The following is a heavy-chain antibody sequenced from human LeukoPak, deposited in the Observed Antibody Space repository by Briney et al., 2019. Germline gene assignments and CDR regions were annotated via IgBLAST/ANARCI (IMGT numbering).Heavy chain of an antibody. CDR1: GFTFTKYW. CDR2: INNEGNDT. J-gene: IGHJ4*02. Sequence: GGSLKLSCAASGFTFTKYWMHWVRQVPRKGLMWVSRINNEGNDTNYADSVKSRFTISRDNAKNTLYLQMNSLRAEDTAVYYCARGIYGNFDYWGQGSLVTVSS. CDR3: ARGIYGNFDY. D-gene: IGHD3-10*01. V-gene: IGHV3-74*01.